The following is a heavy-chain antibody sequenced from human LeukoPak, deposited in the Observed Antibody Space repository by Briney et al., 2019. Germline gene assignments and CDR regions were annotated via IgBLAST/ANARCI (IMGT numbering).Heavy chain of an antibody. Sequence: SETLSLTCTVSGGSISSYYWSWIRQPAGKGLEWIGRIYTSGSTNYNPSLKSRVTMSVDTSKNQFSLKLSSVTAADTAVYYCARVNSSPWRYYCMDVWGKGTTVTVSS. V-gene: IGHV4-4*07. J-gene: IGHJ6*03. CDR3: ARVNSSPWRYYCMDV. CDR1: GGSISSYY. CDR2: IYTSGST. D-gene: IGHD6-19*01.